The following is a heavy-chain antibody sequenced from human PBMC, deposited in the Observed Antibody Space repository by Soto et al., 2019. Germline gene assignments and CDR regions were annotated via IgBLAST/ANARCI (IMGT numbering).Heavy chain of an antibody. V-gene: IGHV4-31*03. CDR1: GCSISSAAYY. D-gene: IGHD5-18*01. J-gene: IGHJ4*02. CDR2: ISHSGST. Sequence: PSETLSLTCTFSGCSISSAAYYWSWIRQHPGKGLEWIGYISHSGSTYYNPSLKSRVIISVDTSKNQFSLSLTSVTAAATAVYYCAREYTYGSNFFDCWGQGALVTVSS. CDR3: AREYTYGSNFFDC.